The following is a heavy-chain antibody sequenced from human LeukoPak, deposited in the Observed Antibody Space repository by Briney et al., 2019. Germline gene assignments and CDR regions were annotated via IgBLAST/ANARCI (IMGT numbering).Heavy chain of an antibody. D-gene: IGHD5-24*01. Sequence: SQTLSLTCTVSGGSISSGGYYWGWLRQHPGKGLEWIGYIYYSGSTYYNLSLKSRVTISVDTSKNQFSLKVSSVTAADTAVYYCARFGPSRDGYNYADYWGQGTLVTVSS. CDR3: ARFGPSRDGYNYADY. V-gene: IGHV4-31*03. CDR1: GGSISSGGYY. CDR2: IYYSGST. J-gene: IGHJ4*02.